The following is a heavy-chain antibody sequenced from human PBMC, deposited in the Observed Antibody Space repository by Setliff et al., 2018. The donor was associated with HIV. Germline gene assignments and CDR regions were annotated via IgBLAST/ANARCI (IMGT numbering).Heavy chain of an antibody. D-gene: IGHD3-22*01. CDR1: GFTFSNYV. J-gene: IGHJ1*01. V-gene: IGHV3-23*01. Sequence: GGSLRLSCAASGFTFSNYVMSWVRQTPGKGLEWVSVIRSSGGRTYHADSVKGRFTISRDNSKNTLYRQMNSLRAEDTAVYYCATGGYYDSFRNWGQGTLVTVSS. CDR3: ATGGYYDSFRN. CDR2: IRSSGGRT.